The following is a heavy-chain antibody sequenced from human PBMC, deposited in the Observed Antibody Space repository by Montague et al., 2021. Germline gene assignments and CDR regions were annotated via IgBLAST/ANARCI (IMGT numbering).Heavy chain of an antibody. D-gene: IGHD3-22*01. CDR2: ITGSVATT. Sequence: SLRLSCAASGFTFSNYGMSWVRQAPGKGLEWVPSITGSVATTYYADSVKGRFTISRDNSENTLYLQMNNLRAEDTALYYCARGRGVSSGIGQLDPWGQGTLVTVSS. V-gene: IGHV3-23*01. J-gene: IGHJ5*02. CDR3: ARGRGVSSGIGQLDP. CDR1: GFTFSNYG.